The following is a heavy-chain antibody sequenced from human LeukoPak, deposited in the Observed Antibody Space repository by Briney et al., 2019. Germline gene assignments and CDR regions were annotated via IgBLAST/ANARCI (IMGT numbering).Heavy chain of an antibody. J-gene: IGHJ4*02. Sequence: PGGSLRLSCAASGFTVSSNYLSWVRQAPGKGLEWVSVLYSGGSTNYADSVKGQFTISRDNSKNTLYLQMNSLRTEDTAVYYCARGDDFAYWGQGSPVTVSS. CDR3: ARGDDFAY. V-gene: IGHV3-66*02. CDR1: GFTVSSNY. CDR2: LYSGGST. D-gene: IGHD3-10*01.